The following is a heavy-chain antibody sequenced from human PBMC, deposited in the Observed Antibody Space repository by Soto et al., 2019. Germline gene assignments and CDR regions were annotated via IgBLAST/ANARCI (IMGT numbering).Heavy chain of an antibody. Sequence: PSKTLSLTCTVSGGSISRSYWSWIRQPPGKGLEWIGYLYNSGSTIYNPSLKSRVTISVDTSKNQFSLNLNSVTAADTAVYYCARDLWGYCGTDCYPLDVWGQGTTVT. CDR1: GGSISRSY. J-gene: IGHJ6*02. CDR2: LYNSGST. CDR3: ARDLWGYCGTDCYPLDV. D-gene: IGHD2-21*02. V-gene: IGHV4-59*01.